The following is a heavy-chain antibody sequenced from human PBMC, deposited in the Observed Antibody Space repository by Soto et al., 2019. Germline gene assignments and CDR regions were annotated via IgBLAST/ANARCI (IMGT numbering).Heavy chain of an antibody. CDR3: ERRAGIGYYYYHMDL. V-gene: IGHV4-61*01. J-gene: IGHJ6*02. Sequence: QVQLQESGPGLVKPSETLSLTCTVSGGSVNNISDYWSWSRQPPGKGLEWIGYIYYSGSADYNPFLGSGLTISLDTSKNQFSLKLSSVTTAATALYYCERRAGIGYYYYHMDLWGQGTSVTVSS. CDR2: IYYSGSA. CDR1: GGSVNNISDY.